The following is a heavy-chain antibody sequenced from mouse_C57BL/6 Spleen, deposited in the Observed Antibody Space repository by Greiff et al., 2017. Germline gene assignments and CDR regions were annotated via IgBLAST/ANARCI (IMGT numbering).Heavy chain of an antibody. J-gene: IGHJ3*01. CDR3: ARSPYDPFAY. CDR2: IDPSDSET. CDR1: GYTFTSYW. D-gene: IGHD2-3*01. Sequence: QVQLQQPGAELVRPGSSVKLSCKASGYTFTSYWMHWVQQRPIQDLEWIGNIDPSDSETHYNQKFKDKATLTVDKSSSTAYMQLSSLTSEDSAVYYCARSPYDPFAYWGQGTLVTVSA. V-gene: IGHV1-52*01.